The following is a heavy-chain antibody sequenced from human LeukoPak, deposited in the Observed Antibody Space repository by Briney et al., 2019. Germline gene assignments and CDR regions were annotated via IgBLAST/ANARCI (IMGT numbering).Heavy chain of an antibody. Sequence: GQTLRLSYAASGFTFSSYSMNWVRQAPGKGLEWVSSVTSNDYIFYADSIKGRFTISRDNAKNSLFLQMNSLRADDTAVYYCARHPYCSSTTCYGIDYWGQGTLVAVSS. V-gene: IGHV3-21*01. CDR1: GFTFSSYS. D-gene: IGHD2-2*01. CDR2: VTSNDYI. J-gene: IGHJ4*02. CDR3: ARHPYCSSTTCYGIDY.